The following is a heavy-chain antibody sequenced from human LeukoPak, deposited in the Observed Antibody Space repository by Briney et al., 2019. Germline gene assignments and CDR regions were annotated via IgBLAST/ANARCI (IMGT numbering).Heavy chain of an antibody. D-gene: IGHD2-2*02. V-gene: IGHV4-30-4*08. J-gene: IGHJ4*02. CDR2: IYYSGST. CDR1: GGSISSGDYY. CDR3: ARHCSSTSCYSGLDY. Sequence: SETLSLTCTVSGGSISSGDYYWSWIRQPPGKGLEWIGYIYYSGSTYHNPSLKSRVTISVDTSKNQFSLKLSSVTAADTAVYYCARHCSSTSCYSGLDYWGQGTLVTVSS.